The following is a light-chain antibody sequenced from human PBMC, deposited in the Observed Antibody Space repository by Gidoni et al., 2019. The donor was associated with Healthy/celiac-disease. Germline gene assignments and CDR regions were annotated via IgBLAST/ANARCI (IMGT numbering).Light chain of an antibody. V-gene: IGLV3-1*01. CDR1: KLGDKY. CDR2: QDS. CDR3: QAWDSSTVV. Sequence: SYELTQPPSVSVSPGQTASITCSGDKLGDKYACWYQQKPGQSTVLVIYQDSKRPSGIPERFSGSNSGNTATLTINGTQAMDEADYYCQAWDSSTVVFGGGTKLTVL. J-gene: IGLJ2*01.